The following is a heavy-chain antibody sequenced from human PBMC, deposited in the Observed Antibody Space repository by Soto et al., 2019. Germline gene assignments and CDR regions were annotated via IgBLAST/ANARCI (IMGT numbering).Heavy chain of an antibody. V-gene: IGHV4-59*12. D-gene: IGHD2-2*01. Sequence: SETLSLTCTVSGGSISSYYWSWIRQPPGKGLEWIGYIYYSGSTYYNPSLKSRVTISVDTSKNQFSLKLSSVTAADTAVYYCARDSAEGYYYYMDVWGKGTTVTVSS. CDR3: ARDSAEGYYYYMDV. J-gene: IGHJ6*03. CDR1: GGSISSYY. CDR2: IYYSGST.